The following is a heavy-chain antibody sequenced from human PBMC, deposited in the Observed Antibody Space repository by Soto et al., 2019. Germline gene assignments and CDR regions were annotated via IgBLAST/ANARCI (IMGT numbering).Heavy chain of an antibody. Sequence: QVQLVQSGAEVKKPGSSVKVSCKASGGTFSSYAISWVRQAPGQGLEWMGGIIPIFGTANYAQKFQGRVTITADESTSTAYMEMGSLRSEDTAVYYCERENSGSYNDAFDIWGQGTMVTVSA. CDR1: GGTFSSYA. D-gene: IGHD1-26*01. CDR3: ERENSGSYNDAFDI. J-gene: IGHJ3*02. CDR2: IIPIFGTA. V-gene: IGHV1-69*01.